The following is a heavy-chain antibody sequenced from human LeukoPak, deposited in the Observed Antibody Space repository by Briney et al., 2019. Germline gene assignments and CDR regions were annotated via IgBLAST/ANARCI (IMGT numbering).Heavy chain of an antibody. J-gene: IGHJ5*02. V-gene: IGHV4-59*08. CDR1: VGSISSYY. CDR2: IYDSGRP. Sequence: SETLSLTCTVSVGSISSYYWSWIRQPLGTGLEWVGSIYDSGRPHHNPPLKSPVTISVDTSKHQFSLKLNSVTAAHPAVYYCARHYGPWGQGTLVTVSS. D-gene: IGHD3-10*01. CDR3: ARHYGP.